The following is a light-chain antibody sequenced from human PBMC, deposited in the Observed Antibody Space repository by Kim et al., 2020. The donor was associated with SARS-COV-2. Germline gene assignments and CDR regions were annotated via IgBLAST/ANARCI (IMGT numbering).Light chain of an antibody. Sequence: DIQMTQSPSTLSASVGDRVSITCRASQSVSGWLAWYQQKPGRAPKVLIYDAFTLESGVPSRFSGSGAGTEFTLTISSLQPDDFATYSWQQYDNYPWTFGQGTKVDIK. CDR1: QSVSGW. J-gene: IGKJ1*01. V-gene: IGKV1-5*01. CDR2: DAF. CDR3: QQYDNYPWT.